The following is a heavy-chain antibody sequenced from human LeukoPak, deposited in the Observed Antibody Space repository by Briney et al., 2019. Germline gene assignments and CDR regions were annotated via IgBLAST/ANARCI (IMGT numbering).Heavy chain of an antibody. D-gene: IGHD3-10*01. Sequence: ASVKVSCKASGYTFTGYYMHWVRQAPGQGLEWMGWINPNSGGTNYAQKFQGRVTMTRDTSISTAYMELSRLRSDDTAVYYCARAAKPRGRVYYFDYWGQGTLVTVSS. V-gene: IGHV1-2*02. CDR2: INPNSGGT. J-gene: IGHJ4*02. CDR1: GYTFTGYY. CDR3: ARAAKPRGRVYYFDY.